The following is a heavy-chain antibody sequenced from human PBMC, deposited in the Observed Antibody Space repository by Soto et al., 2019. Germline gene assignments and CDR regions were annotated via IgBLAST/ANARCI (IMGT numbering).Heavy chain of an antibody. J-gene: IGHJ6*02. D-gene: IGHD5-18*01. CDR3: ATRYSYGYHYYYGMDV. CDR2: IIPIFGTA. CDR1: GGTFSSYA. V-gene: IGHV1-69*13. Sequence: SVKVSCKASGGTFSSYAISWVRQAPGQGLEWMGGIIPIFGTANYAQKFQGRVTITADESTSTAYMELSSLRSEDTAVYYCATRYSYGYHYYYGMDVWGQGTTVTVSS.